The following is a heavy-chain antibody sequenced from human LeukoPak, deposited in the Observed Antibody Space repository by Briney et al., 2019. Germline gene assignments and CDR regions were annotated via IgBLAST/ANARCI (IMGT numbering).Heavy chain of an antibody. D-gene: IGHD6-13*01. CDR1: GFNVNSNY. J-gene: IGHJ4*02. CDR2: ISGSGGST. V-gene: IGHV3-23*01. CDR3: AVQQLGFDY. Sequence: GGSLRLSCAASGFNVNSNYMSWVRQAPGKGLEWVSAISGSGGSTYYADSVKGRFTISRDNSKNTLYLQMNSLRAEDTAVYYCAVQQLGFDYWGQGTLVTVSS.